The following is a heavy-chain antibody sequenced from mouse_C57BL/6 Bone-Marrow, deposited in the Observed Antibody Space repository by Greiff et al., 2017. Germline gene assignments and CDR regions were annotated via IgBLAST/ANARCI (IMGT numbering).Heavy chain of an antibody. J-gene: IGHJ4*01. D-gene: IGHD1-1*01. CDR3: ATSFTTGVDMAY. CDR1: GFNIKDYY. Sequence: EVKLMESGAELVRPGASVKLSCTASGFNIKDYYMHWVKQRPEQGLEWIGSIDPEDGDTEYAPKFQGKATMTADTSSNTAYLQLSSLTSEDTAVYYGATSFTTGVDMAYWGQGTSVTVSS. CDR2: IDPEDGDT. V-gene: IGHV14-1*01.